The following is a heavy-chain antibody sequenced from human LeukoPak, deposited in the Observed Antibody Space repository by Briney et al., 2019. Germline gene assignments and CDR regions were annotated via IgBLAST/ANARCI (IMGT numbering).Heavy chain of an antibody. D-gene: IGHD3-22*01. CDR3: ARVFSSSGYSVDY. CDR1: GFTFSSYA. CDR2: ISYDGSNK. V-gene: IGHV3-30-3*01. J-gene: IGHJ4*02. Sequence: PGRSLRLSCAASGFTFSSYAMHWVRQAPGKGLEWVAVISYDGSNKYYTDSVKGRFTISRDNSKNTLYLQMNSLRAEDTAVYYCARVFSSSGYSVDYWGQGTLVTVSS.